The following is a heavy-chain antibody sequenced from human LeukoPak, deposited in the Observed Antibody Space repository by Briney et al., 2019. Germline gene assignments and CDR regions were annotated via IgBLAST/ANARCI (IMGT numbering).Heavy chain of an antibody. CDR3: ARGPGYCSSTSCYAGSYFDY. V-gene: IGHV4-34*01. D-gene: IGHD2-2*01. CDR1: GGSFSGYY. CDR2: INHSGST. Sequence: PSETLSLTCAVYGGSFSGYYWSWIRQPPGKGLEWIGEINHSGSTNYNPSLKSQVTISVDTSKNQFFLKLSSVPAADTAVYYCARGPGYCSSTSCYAGSYFDYWGQGTLVTVSS. J-gene: IGHJ4*02.